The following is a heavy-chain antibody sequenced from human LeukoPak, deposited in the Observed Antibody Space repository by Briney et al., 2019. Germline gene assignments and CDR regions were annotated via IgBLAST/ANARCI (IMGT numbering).Heavy chain of an antibody. Sequence: GSLRLSCAASGFTFSSYSMKWVRQAPGKGLEWVSYISSSSGTIYYADSVKGRFTISRDNAKNSLYLQMISLRDEDTAVYYCARDQSDYYGSGSYSEGSYWGQGTLVTVSS. J-gene: IGHJ4*02. CDR2: ISSSSGTI. CDR3: ARDQSDYYGSGSYSEGSY. V-gene: IGHV3-48*02. CDR1: GFTFSSYS. D-gene: IGHD3-10*01.